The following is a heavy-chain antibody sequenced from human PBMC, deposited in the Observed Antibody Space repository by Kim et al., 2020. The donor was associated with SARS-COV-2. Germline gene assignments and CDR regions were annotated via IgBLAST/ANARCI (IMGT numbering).Heavy chain of an antibody. Sequence: GGSLRLSCAASGFTFSSYGMHWVRQAPGKGLEWVAVISYDGSNKYYADSVKGRFTISRDNSKNTLYVQMNSLRAEDTAVYYCARDHGESELLLLWYFDYWGQGTLVTVSS. CDR1: GFTFSSYG. V-gene: IGHV3-33*05. J-gene: IGHJ4*02. CDR3: ARDHGESELLLLWYFDY. D-gene: IGHD1-26*01. CDR2: ISYDGSNK.